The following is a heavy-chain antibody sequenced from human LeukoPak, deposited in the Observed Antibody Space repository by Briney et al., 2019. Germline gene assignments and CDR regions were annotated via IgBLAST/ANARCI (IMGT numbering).Heavy chain of an antibody. V-gene: IGHV1-8*01. Sequence: ASVKVSCKASGYTFSSYDINWVRQATGQGLEWMGWMNPNSGNTGYAQKFQGRVTMISNTSISTAYMELSSLRSEDTAVYYCARGRRWFDPWGQGTLVTVSS. CDR3: ARGRRWFDP. CDR2: MNPNSGNT. J-gene: IGHJ5*02. CDR1: GYTFSSYD.